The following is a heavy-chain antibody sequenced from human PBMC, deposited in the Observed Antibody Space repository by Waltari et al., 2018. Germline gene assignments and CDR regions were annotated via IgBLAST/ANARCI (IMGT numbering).Heavy chain of an antibody. CDR2: ISYDGSNK. V-gene: IGHV3-30*18. CDR3: AKDQVIVATYMDV. D-gene: IGHD5-12*01. CDR1: GFTFSSYG. Sequence: QVQLVESGGGVVQPGRSLRLSCAASGFTFSSYGMHWVRQAPGKGLEWVAVISYDGSNKYYADSVKGRFTISRDNSKNTLYLQMNSLRAEDTAVYYCAKDQVIVATYMDVWGKGTTVTISS. J-gene: IGHJ6*03.